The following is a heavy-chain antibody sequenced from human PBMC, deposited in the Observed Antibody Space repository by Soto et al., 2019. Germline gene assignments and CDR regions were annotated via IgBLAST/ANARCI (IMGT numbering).Heavy chain of an antibody. Sequence: KPGGSLRLSCAASGFTFSNAWMSWVRQAPGKGLEWVGRIKSKTDGGTTDYAAPVKGRFTISRDDSKNTLYLQMNSLKTEDTAVYYCTTGCGNSGGSCYYYYGMDVWGQGTTVTVSS. CDR2: IKSKTDGGTT. J-gene: IGHJ6*02. CDR3: TTGCGNSGGSCYYYYGMDV. CDR1: GFTFSNAW. D-gene: IGHD2-15*01. V-gene: IGHV3-15*01.